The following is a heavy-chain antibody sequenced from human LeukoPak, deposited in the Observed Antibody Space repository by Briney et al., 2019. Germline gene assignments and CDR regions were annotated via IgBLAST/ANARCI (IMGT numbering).Heavy chain of an antibody. CDR2: INPNSGGT. V-gene: IGHV1-2*06. Sequence: GASVKVSCKASGYTFTCYYMHWVRQAPGQGLEWMGRINPNSGGTNYAQKFQGRVTMTRDTSISTAYMELSRRRSDDTAVYYCARDGWFGELSYDYWGQGTLVTVSS. D-gene: IGHD3-10*01. CDR1: GYTFTCYY. J-gene: IGHJ4*02. CDR3: ARDGWFGELSYDY.